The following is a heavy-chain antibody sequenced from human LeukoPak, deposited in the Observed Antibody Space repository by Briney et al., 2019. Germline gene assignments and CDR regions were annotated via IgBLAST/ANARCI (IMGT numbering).Heavy chain of an antibody. CDR3: ARAVDYYDSSGYYLDY. Sequence: SETLSLTCTVSGGSISSYYWSWIRQPAGKGLEWIGRIYTSGSTNYNPSLKSRVTISVDTSKNQFSLKLSSVTAADTAVYYCARAVDYYDSSGYYLDYWGQGTLVTVSS. J-gene: IGHJ4*02. CDR1: GGSISSYY. D-gene: IGHD3-22*01. CDR2: IYTSGST. V-gene: IGHV4-4*07.